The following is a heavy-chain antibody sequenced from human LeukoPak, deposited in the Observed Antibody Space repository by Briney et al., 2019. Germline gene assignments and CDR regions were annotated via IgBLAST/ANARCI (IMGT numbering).Heavy chain of an antibody. CDR3: ARELRFLEWIPFDY. Sequence: SETLSLTCTVSGGSISSSSYYWGWIRQPPGRGLEWIGSIYYSGSTYYNPSLKSRVTISVDTSKNQFSLKLSSVTAADTAVYYCARELRFLEWIPFDYWGQGTLVTVSS. CDR1: GGSISSSSYY. D-gene: IGHD3-3*01. J-gene: IGHJ4*02. CDR2: IYYSGST. V-gene: IGHV4-39*02.